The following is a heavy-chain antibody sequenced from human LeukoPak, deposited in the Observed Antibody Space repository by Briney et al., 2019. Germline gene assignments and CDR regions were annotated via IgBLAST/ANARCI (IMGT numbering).Heavy chain of an antibody. D-gene: IGHD1-26*01. V-gene: IGHV4-39*07. CDR3: ARGGVGANDY. Sequence: SETLSLTCTVSGGSISSSSHYWGWIRQPPGKGLEWIGSIYYSGSTYYNPSLKSRVTISVDTSKNQFSLKLSSVTAADTAVYYCARGGVGANDYWGQGTLVTVSS. CDR2: IYYSGST. J-gene: IGHJ4*02. CDR1: GGSISSSSHY.